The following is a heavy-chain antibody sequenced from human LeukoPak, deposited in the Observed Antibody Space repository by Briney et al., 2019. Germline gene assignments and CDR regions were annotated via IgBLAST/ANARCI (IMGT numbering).Heavy chain of an antibody. J-gene: IGHJ5*02. CDR3: ARVLGYQRGAWFDP. CDR2: IYTSGST. CDR1: GGSISSGSYY. D-gene: IGHD2-2*01. V-gene: IGHV4-61*02. Sequence: PSETLSLTCTVSGGSISSGSYYWSWIRQPAGKGLEWTGRIYTSGSTNYNPSLKSRVTISVDTSKNQFSLKLSSVTAADTAVYYCARVLGYQRGAWFDPWGQGTLVTVSS.